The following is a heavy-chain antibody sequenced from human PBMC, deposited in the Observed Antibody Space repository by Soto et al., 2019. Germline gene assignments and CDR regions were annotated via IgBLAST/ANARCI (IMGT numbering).Heavy chain of an antibody. Sequence: QVQLVESGGGVVQPGRSLRLSCAASGFSFSSCAMHWVRQAPGKGLEWVAVVSHDGSNKYYADSVKGRVTISRDNSINTVCLQMNSLRAEDTAVYYCARVSIAVAGIAYYFDYWGQGTLVTVSS. CDR1: GFSFSSCA. CDR2: VSHDGSNK. CDR3: ARVSIAVAGIAYYFDY. D-gene: IGHD6-19*01. J-gene: IGHJ4*02. V-gene: IGHV3-30-3*01.